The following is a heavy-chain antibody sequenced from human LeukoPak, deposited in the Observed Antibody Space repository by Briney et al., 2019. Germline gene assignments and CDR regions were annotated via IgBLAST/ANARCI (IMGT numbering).Heavy chain of an antibody. D-gene: IGHD2-2*02. CDR3: ARGGKYYCSSTSCYTGIVYFQH. CDR2: INPSGGST. Sequence: EASVKVSCKASGYTFTSYYMHWVRQAPGQGLEWMGIINPSGGSTSYAQKFQGRVTMTRDTSTSTLYMELSSLRSEDSAVYYCARGGKYYCSSTSCYTGIVYFQHWGQGTLVTVSS. J-gene: IGHJ1*01. V-gene: IGHV1-46*01. CDR1: GYTFTSYY.